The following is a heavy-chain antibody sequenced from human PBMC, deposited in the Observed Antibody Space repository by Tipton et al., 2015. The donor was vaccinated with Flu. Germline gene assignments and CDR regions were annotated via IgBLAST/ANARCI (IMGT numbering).Heavy chain of an antibody. V-gene: IGHV3-21*01. D-gene: IGHD3/OR15-3a*01. CDR2: ISSGNTYI. CDR1: GFTFSYYT. Sequence: SLRLSCAASGFTFSYYTMNWVRQAPGKGLEWVSSISSGNTYIYYADSVKGRFTISRDNAKDSLYLQMNTLRAEDTAVYYCSRVLAHSGRGYYDLWGQGTLVPVSS. CDR3: SRVLAHSGRGYYDL. J-gene: IGHJ4*02.